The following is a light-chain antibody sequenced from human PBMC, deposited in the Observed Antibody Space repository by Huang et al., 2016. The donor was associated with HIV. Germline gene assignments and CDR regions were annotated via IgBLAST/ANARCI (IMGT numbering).Light chain of an antibody. Sequence: DIQMTQSPSSVSASVGDRVTITCRTSQDISTWLAWYQQKPGKATKLLIYAAFSLQSGVPSRCSGSGSGTDFTLTISSLQPEDFATYYCQQADSFPLTFGGGTKVEIK. CDR1: QDISTW. V-gene: IGKV1-12*01. CDR3: QQADSFPLT. J-gene: IGKJ4*01. CDR2: AAF.